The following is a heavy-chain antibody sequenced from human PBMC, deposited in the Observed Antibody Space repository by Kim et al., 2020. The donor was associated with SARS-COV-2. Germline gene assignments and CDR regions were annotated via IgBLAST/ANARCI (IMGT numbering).Heavy chain of an antibody. J-gene: IGHJ4*02. Sequence: GGSLRLSCAASGFTFSSYGMHWVRQAPGKGLEWVAVIWYDGSNKYYADSVKGRFTISRDNSKNTLYLQMNSLRAEDTAVYYCARDLLRGAYSSSLDYWGQGTLVTVSS. V-gene: IGHV3-33*01. CDR3: ARDLLRGAYSSSLDY. CDR2: IWYDGSNK. CDR1: GFTFSSYG. D-gene: IGHD6-13*01.